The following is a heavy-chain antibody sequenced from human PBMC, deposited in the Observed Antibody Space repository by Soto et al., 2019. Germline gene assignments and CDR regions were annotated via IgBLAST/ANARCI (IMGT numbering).Heavy chain of an antibody. Sequence: QVQLQESGPGLVKPSETLSLTCTVSGGSISPYFWSWIRQPAGKGLEWIGRMYATGTTNYNPSLKSRVSMSIDTPENQFSLKLRSVTAADTAVYYCARDGGYTGYEQGNPFDIWGQGTMVSFSS. V-gene: IGHV4-4*07. D-gene: IGHD5-12*01. CDR2: MYATGTT. J-gene: IGHJ3*02. CDR3: ARDGGYTGYEQGNPFDI. CDR1: GGSISPYF.